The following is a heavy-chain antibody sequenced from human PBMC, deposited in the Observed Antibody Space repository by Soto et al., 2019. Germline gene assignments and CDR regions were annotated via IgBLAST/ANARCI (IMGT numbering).Heavy chain of an antibody. Sequence: QVQLVESGGGVVQPGGSLRLSCAASGFTFSNYGMHWVRQAPGKGLEWVAVIWYDGSNKNYVDSVKGRFTISRDNSKNTLYLQVNSVRAEDTAVYYCARDSGSYSSGWFDPWGQGTLVTVSS. J-gene: IGHJ5*02. D-gene: IGHD1-26*01. CDR3: ARDSGSYSSGWFDP. V-gene: IGHV3-33*01. CDR1: GFTFSNYG. CDR2: IWYDGSNK.